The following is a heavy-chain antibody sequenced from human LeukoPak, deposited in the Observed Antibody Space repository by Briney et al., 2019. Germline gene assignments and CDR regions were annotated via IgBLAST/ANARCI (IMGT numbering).Heavy chain of an antibody. J-gene: IGHJ6*03. CDR2: INHSGGT. CDR1: GGSFSGYY. CDR3: ARWVVAADYYYYMDV. Sequence: SETLSLTCAVYGGSFSGYYWSWIRQPPGKGLEWIGEINHSGGTNYNPSLKSRVTISVDTSKNQFSLKLSSVTAAETGVYYCARWVVAADYYYYMDVWGKGTTVTVSS. V-gene: IGHV4-34*01. D-gene: IGHD2-15*01.